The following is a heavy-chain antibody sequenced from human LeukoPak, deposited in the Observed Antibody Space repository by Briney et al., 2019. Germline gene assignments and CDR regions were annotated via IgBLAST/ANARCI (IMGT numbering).Heavy chain of an antibody. D-gene: IGHD6-13*01. CDR3: GHSSSWDNWFDP. CDR2: IIPIFGTA. J-gene: IGHJ5*02. V-gene: IGHV1-69*06. CDR1: GGTVSSYA. Sequence: ASVKVSCKASGGTVSSYAISWERQAPGQGLEWMGGIIPIFGTANYAQKFQGRVTITADKSTSTAYMGLSSLRSEDTAVYYCGHSSSWDNWFDPWGQGTLVTVSS.